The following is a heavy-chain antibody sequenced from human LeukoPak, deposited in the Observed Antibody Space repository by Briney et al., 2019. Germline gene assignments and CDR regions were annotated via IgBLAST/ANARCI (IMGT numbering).Heavy chain of an antibody. CDR2: TYYRSKWYN. D-gene: IGHD4-17*01. V-gene: IGHV6-1*01. CDR1: GDSVSSNSAA. Sequence: SQILSLTCAISGDSVSSNSAAWNWIRQSPSRGLEWLGRTYYRSKWYNDYAVSVKSRITINPDTSKNQFSLQLNSVTPEDTAVYYCARERDYLSVFYYYGMDVWGQGTTVTVSS. CDR3: ARERDYLSVFYYYGMDV. J-gene: IGHJ6*02.